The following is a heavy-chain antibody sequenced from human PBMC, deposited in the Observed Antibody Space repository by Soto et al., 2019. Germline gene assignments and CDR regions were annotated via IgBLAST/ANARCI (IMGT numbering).Heavy chain of an antibody. J-gene: IGHJ4*02. CDR3: ARGLYYYDGSGYSKSFDY. CDR1: GGSISGHY. CDR2: RYYSGSS. V-gene: IGHV4-59*11. Sequence: LSLTCTVSGGSISGHYWSWIRQPPGKGLEWIGYRYYSGSSSYNPSLKSRVTISVDTSKNQFSLELSSVTAADTAVYYCARGLYYYDGSGYSKSFDYWGQGTLVTVSS. D-gene: IGHD3-22*01.